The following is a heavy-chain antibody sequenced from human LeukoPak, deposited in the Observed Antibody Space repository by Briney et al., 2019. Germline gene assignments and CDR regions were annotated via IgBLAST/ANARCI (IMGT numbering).Heavy chain of an antibody. CDR3: AKGGYGDYEAVDI. V-gene: IGHV3-23*01. D-gene: IGHD4-17*01. CDR2: ISGSGGNT. Sequence: GGSLRLSCAASGFTFINYAMNWVRQAPGKGLEWVSSISGSGGNTYYADSVKGRFTISRDNSKITLYLQMNSLRGEDTAAYYCAKGGYGDYEAVDIWGQGTMVTVSS. CDR1: GFTFINYA. J-gene: IGHJ3*02.